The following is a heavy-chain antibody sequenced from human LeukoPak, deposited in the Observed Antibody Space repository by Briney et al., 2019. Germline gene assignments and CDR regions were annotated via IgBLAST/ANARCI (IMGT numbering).Heavy chain of an antibody. CDR1: GGSVSSGSYY. J-gene: IGHJ4*02. V-gene: IGHV4-61*01. D-gene: IGHD6-19*01. CDR3: AIEGSSGWIDY. Sequence: ETLSLTCTVSGGSVSSGSYYWSWIRQPPGKGLEWIGYIYYSGSTNYNPSLKSRVTISVDTSKNQFSLKLSSVTATDTAVYYCAIEGSSGWIDYWGQGTLVTVSS. CDR2: IYYSGST.